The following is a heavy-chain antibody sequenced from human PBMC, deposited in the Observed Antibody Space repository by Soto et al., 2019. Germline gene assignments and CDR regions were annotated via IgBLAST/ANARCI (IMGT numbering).Heavy chain of an antibody. CDR2: INHSGST. CDR1: GGSFSGYY. V-gene: IGHV4-34*01. J-gene: IGHJ4*02. D-gene: IGHD2-15*01. Sequence: PSETLSLTCAVYGGSFSGYYWSWICQPPGKGLEWIGEINHSGSTNYNPSLKSRVTISVDTSKNQFSLKLSSVTAADTAVYYCARFCSGGSCYFNYWGQGTLVTVSS. CDR3: ARFCSGGSCYFNY.